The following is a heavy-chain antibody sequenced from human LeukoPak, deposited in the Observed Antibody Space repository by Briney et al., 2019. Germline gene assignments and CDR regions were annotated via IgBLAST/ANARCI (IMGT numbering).Heavy chain of an antibody. CDR3: ARDPPPPPLGDYSAIDAFDM. CDR2: INPNNGGT. Sequence: ASVTVSCTASGYTFSAYYMHWVRQAPGQGLEWMGWINPNNGGTKYAQKFQGRVTMTRDTSISTAYMELSRLRSDDTAVYYCARDPPPPPLGDYSAIDAFDMWGQGTMVTVSS. V-gene: IGHV1-2*02. D-gene: IGHD4-17*01. CDR1: GYTFSAYY. J-gene: IGHJ3*02.